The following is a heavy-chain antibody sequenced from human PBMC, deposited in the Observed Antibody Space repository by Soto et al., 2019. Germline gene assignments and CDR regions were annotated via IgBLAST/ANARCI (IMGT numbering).Heavy chain of an antibody. J-gene: IGHJ3*01. Sequence: QVTLKESGPVLVKPTETLTLTCSVSGASRINDRRGVSWIRQPPGKALEWLAHVFTNDEKSYSESLKRRLTIFRDASRGQVVLTMTDMDPVDTATYYCSSNGYYSAAFDVWGQGTMVIVSS. CDR2: VFTNDEK. V-gene: IGHV2-26*01. D-gene: IGHD5-12*01. CDR1: GASRINDRRG. CDR3: SSNGYYSAAFDV.